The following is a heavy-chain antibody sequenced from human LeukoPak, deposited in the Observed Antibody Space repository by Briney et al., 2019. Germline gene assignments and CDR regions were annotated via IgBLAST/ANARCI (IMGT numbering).Heavy chain of an antibody. CDR1: GGSISSYY. D-gene: IGHD3-10*01. CDR2: IYTSGST. Sequence: SETLSLTCTVSGGSISSYYWSWIRQPAGKGLEWIGRIYTSGSTNYNPSHKSRVTMSVDTSKNQFSLKLSSVTAADTAVYYCARVTLWFREFPSDAFDIWGQGTMVTVSS. J-gene: IGHJ3*02. CDR3: ARVTLWFREFPSDAFDI. V-gene: IGHV4-4*07.